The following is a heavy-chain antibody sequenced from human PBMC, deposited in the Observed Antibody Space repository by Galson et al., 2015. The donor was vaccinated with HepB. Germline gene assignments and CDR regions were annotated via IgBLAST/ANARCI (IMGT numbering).Heavy chain of an antibody. CDR2: IYHNGIT. Sequence: SETLSLTCAVSGVSISSSNWWSWVRQPPGKGLEWMGEIYHNGITNYNPSLKSRVTISVDKSKNQFSLKVRSVTAADTAVYYCARGGLPVVPAATSRFKGMDVWGQGTTVTVSS. V-gene: IGHV4-4*02. CDR3: ARGGLPVVPAATSRFKGMDV. D-gene: IGHD2-2*01. CDR1: GVSISSSNW. J-gene: IGHJ6*02.